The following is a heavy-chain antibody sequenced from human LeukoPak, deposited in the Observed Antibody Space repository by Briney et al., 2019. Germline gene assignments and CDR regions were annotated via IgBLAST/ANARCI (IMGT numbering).Heavy chain of an antibody. J-gene: IGHJ5*02. Sequence: SVKVSCKASGGTFSSYAISWVRQAPGQGLEWMGRITPIIDSAKYAQNFQDRVSITADKSTSTVYLELSSLRSEDTAVYFCARVNLRGSQYNWFDPWGQGTLVTVSS. CDR3: ARVNLRGSQYNWFDP. D-gene: IGHD1-26*01. CDR2: ITPIIDSA. CDR1: GGTFSSYA. V-gene: IGHV1-69*04.